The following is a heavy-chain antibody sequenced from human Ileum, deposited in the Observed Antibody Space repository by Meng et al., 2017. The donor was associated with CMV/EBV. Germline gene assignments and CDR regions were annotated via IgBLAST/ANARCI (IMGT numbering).Heavy chain of an antibody. CDR1: GFTFSSFW. Sequence: GESLKISCEASGFTFSSFWMHWVRQAPGKGLVWVSHINGDGDNTNYADSVRGRFTVSRDNAKNTLYLQMNSLRAEDTAFYYCITEVLGGDYWGQGTLVTVSS. D-gene: IGHD1-14*01. V-gene: IGHV3-74*01. CDR3: ITEVLGGDY. J-gene: IGHJ4*02. CDR2: INGDGDNT.